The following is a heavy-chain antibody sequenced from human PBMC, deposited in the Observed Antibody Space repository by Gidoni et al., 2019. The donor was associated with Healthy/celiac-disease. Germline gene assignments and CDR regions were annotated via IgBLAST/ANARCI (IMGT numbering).Heavy chain of an antibody. CDR3: VGGSSWYESVGWISWFDP. Sequence: QVQLQESGPGLVKPSETLSLNCTVSGGSISSYYWSWIRQPPGKGLEWIWYIYYSGSTNYNPSLKSRVTISVDTSKNQFSLKLSSVTAADTAVYYCVGGSSWYESVGWISWFDPWGQGTLVTVSS. J-gene: IGHJ5*01. D-gene: IGHD6-13*01. CDR2: IYYSGST. CDR1: GGSISSYY. V-gene: IGHV4-59*01.